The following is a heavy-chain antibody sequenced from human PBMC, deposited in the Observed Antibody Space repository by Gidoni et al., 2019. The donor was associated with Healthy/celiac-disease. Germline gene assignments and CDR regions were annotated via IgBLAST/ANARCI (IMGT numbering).Heavy chain of an antibody. CDR1: GFTFSSYS. D-gene: IGHD2-15*01. J-gene: IGHJ6*02. V-gene: IGHV3-21*01. Sequence: EVQLVESGGGLVKPGGSMRLSCSASGFTFSSYSRNWVRQAPGKGLEWVSSISSSSSYIYYADSVKGRFTISRDNAKNSLYLQMNSLRAEDTAVYYCARDMTAARGYYYGMDVWGQGTTVTVSS. CDR2: ISSSSSYI. CDR3: ARDMTAARGYYYGMDV.